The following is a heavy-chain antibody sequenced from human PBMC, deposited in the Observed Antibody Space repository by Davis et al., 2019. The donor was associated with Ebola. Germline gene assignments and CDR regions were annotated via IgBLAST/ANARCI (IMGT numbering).Heavy chain of an antibody. V-gene: IGHV5-51*01. CDR2: IYTGDSDT. CDR1: GNSFNTHW. J-gene: IGHJ4*02. CDR3: ARLSCAGGSCPLAH. D-gene: IGHD2-8*02. Sequence: PGGSLRLSCKDSGNSFNTHWIGWVRQMPGKGLEWMGIIYTGDSDTRYSPSFRGQVTISADKSIKTAFLQWSSLKASDTAMYYCARLSCAGGSCPLAHWGQGTLITVSS.